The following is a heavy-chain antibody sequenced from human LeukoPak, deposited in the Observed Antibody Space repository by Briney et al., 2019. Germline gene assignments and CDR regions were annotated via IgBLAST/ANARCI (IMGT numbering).Heavy chain of an antibody. J-gene: IGHJ4*02. V-gene: IGHV1-69*04. CDR1: GGTFSTYA. CDR2: IVPILGTA. CDR3: ARDVRMAIPSGGY. Sequence: SVKVSCKASGGTFSTYAISWVRQAPGQGLEWVGRIVPILGTANYAQNFQGRVTITADRSTTTAYMELSSLRSEDTAVYYCARDVRMAIPSGGYWGQGTLVTVSS. D-gene: IGHD2-2*02.